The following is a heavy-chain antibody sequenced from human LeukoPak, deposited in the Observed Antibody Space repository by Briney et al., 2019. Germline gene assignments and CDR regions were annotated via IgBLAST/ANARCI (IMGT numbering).Heavy chain of an antibody. CDR1: GGSFSGYY. CDR3: ARERADILTGYYAYYFDY. Sequence: ASETLSLTCAGYGGSFSGYYWSWIRQPPRKGLEWIGEINHSGSTNYNPSLKSRVTISVDTSKNQFSLKLSSVTAADTAVYYCARERADILTGYYAYYFDYWGQGTLVTVSS. V-gene: IGHV4-34*01. D-gene: IGHD3-9*01. CDR2: INHSGST. J-gene: IGHJ4*02.